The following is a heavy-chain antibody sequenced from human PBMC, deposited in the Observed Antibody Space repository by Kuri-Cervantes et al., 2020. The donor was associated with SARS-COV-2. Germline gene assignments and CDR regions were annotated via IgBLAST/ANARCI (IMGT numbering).Heavy chain of an antibody. D-gene: IGHD2-15*01. V-gene: IGHV4-61*01. CDR3: ARSSLGYCSGGSCSNWFDP. CDR1: GGSASSGSYY. J-gene: IGHJ5*02. CDR2: IYYSGST. Sequence: SETLSLTCTVSGGSASSGSYYWSWIRQPPGKGLEWIGYIYYSGSTNYNPSLKSRVTISVDTSKNQFSLKLSSVTAADTAVYYCARSSLGYCSGGSCSNWFDPWGQGTLVTVSS.